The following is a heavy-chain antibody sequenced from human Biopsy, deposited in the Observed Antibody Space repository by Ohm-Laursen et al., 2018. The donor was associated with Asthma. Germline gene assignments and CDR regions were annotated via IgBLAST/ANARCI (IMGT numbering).Heavy chain of an antibody. V-gene: IGHV1-69*13. D-gene: IGHD6-19*01. CDR1: GGTFSNFA. CDR2: IMTVFGTT. J-gene: IGHJ6*02. CDR3: ARCQVGYSSGWSLLLKKIYYSGMDV. Sequence: SVKVSCKAPGGTFSNFAISWVRQAPGQGLEWLGGIMTVFGTTNYAQKFQGRVTITADESTSTAYMEVTSLRSEDTAIYYCARCQVGYSSGWSLLLKKIYYSGMDVWGLGTAVTVSS.